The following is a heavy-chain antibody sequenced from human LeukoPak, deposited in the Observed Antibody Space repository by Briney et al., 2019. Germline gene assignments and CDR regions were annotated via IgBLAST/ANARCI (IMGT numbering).Heavy chain of an antibody. V-gene: IGHV4-34*01. Sequence: SETLSLTCAVYGGSFSGYYWSWIRQPPGRGLEWIGEINHSGSTNYNPSLKSRVTTSVDTSKNQFSLKLSSVTAADTAVYYCARRAVFYYYYYYYGMDVWGQGTTVTVSS. CDR3: ARRAVFYYYYYYYGMDV. D-gene: IGHD3-22*01. CDR2: INHSGST. J-gene: IGHJ6*02. CDR1: GGSFSGYY.